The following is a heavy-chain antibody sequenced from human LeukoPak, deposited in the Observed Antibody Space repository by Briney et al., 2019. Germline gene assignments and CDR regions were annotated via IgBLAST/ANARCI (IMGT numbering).Heavy chain of an antibody. D-gene: IGHD6-19*01. CDR3: ARGGSGWYRPGYYFDY. V-gene: IGHV4-4*07. CDR2: IYTSGST. CDR1: GGSISSYY. J-gene: IGHJ4*02. Sequence: SETLSLTCTVSGGSISSYYWSWIRQPAAKGLEWIGRIYTSGSTNYNPSLKSRVTMSVDTSKNQFSLKLSSVTAADTAVYYCARGGSGWYRPGYYFDYWGQGTLVTVSS.